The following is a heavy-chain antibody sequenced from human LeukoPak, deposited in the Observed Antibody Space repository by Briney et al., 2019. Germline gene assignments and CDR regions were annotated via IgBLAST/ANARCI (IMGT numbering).Heavy chain of an antibody. CDR2: IYYSGST. Sequence: SETLSLTCTVSGGSISSSSYYWGWIRQPPGKGLEWIGSIYYSGSTYYNPSLKSRVTISVDTSKNQFSLKLSSVTAADTAVYYCARVVVAPPHNYYYYYGMDVWGKGTTVTVSS. J-gene: IGHJ6*04. V-gene: IGHV4-39*01. CDR1: GGSISSSSYY. D-gene: IGHD2-15*01. CDR3: ARVVVAPPHNYYYYYGMDV.